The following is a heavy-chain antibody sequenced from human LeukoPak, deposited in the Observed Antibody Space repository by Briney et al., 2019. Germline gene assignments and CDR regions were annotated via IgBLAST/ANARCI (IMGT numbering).Heavy chain of an antibody. CDR3: AKIGWELDYYFDY. D-gene: IGHD1-26*01. V-gene: IGHV3-30*18. CDR2: ISYDGSNK. CDR1: GFTFSSYG. Sequence: EGSLRLSCAASGFTFSSYGMHWVRQAPGKGLEWVAVISYDGSNKYYADSVKGRFTISRDNSKNTLYLQMNSLRAEDTAVYYCAKIGWELDYYFDYWGQGTLVTVSS. J-gene: IGHJ4*02.